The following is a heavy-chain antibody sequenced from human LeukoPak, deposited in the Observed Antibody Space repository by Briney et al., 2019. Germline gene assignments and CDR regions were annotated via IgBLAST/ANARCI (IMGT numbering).Heavy chain of an antibody. D-gene: IGHD2-21*02. CDR3: ASSLAYCGGDCWFDP. J-gene: IGHJ5*02. CDR1: GYTFTGYY. V-gene: IGHV1-2*02. CDR2: INPNGGGT. Sequence: ASVKVSCRASGYTFTGYYMHWVRQAPGQGLEWMGWINPNGGGTNYAQKFQGRVTMTRDTSISTAYMELSRLRSDDTAVYYCASSLAYCGGDCWFDPWGQGTLVTVSS.